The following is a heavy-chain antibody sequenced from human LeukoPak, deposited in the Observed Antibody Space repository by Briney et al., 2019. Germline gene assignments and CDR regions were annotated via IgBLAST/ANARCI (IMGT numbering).Heavy chain of an antibody. CDR3: ASRLYCSNTRCRNFPFAY. Sequence: GASVKVSCKASGRTFSSYAINWVRQAPGQGLEWMGGIIPIFGTANYAQKFQDRVTITADESTSTAYMGLSSLRSEDTAIYYCASRLYCSNTRCRNFPFAYWGQGTLVTVSS. V-gene: IGHV1-69*01. D-gene: IGHD2-2*01. CDR2: IIPIFGTA. J-gene: IGHJ4*02. CDR1: GRTFSSYA.